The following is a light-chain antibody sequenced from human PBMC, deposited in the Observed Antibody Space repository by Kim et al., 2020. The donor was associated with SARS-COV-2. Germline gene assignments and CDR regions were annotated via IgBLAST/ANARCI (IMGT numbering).Light chain of an antibody. CDR2: DVH. CDR1: TSDVGGSNY. V-gene: IGLV2-11*01. Sequence: GQSVTISCTGSTSDVGGSNYVSWYQQRPGKAPKLMIYDVHKRPSGVPARFSGSKSGNTASLTISGLLADDEADYYCCSYAGKYTLLFGGGTQLTVL. CDR3: CSYAGKYTLL. J-gene: IGLJ2*01.